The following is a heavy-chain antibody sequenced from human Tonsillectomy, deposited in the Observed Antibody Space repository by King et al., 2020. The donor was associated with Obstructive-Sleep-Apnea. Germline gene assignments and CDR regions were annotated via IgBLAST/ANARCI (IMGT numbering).Heavy chain of an antibody. CDR2: INHSGST. CDR3: ARGFDYYDSSGYYNWFDP. CDR1: GGSFSGYY. D-gene: IGHD3-22*01. V-gene: IGHV4-34*01. Sequence: VQLQQWGAGLLKPSETLSLTCAVYGGSFSGYYWSWIRQPPGKGLVWIGEINHSGSTNYNPSLKSRVTISVDTSKNQFSLKLSSVTAADTAVYYCARGFDYYDSSGYYNWFDPWGQGTLVTVSS. J-gene: IGHJ5*02.